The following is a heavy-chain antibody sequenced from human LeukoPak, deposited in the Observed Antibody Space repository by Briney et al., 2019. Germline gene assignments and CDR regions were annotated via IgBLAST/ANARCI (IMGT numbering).Heavy chain of an antibody. V-gene: IGHV1-18*01. J-gene: IGHJ6*02. CDR2: ISAYNGNT. Sequence: ASVKVSCKASGYTFTSYGISWVRQAPGQGLEWMGRISAYNGNTNYAQKPQGRVTMTTDTSTSTAYMELRSLRSDDTAVYYCARDGESAVEMATVDYYGMDVWGQGTTVTVSS. D-gene: IGHD5-24*01. CDR3: ARDGESAVEMATVDYYGMDV. CDR1: GYTFTSYG.